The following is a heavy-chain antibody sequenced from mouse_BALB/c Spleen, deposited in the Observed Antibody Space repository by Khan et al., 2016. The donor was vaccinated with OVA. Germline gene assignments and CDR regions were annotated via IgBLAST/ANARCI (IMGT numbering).Heavy chain of an antibody. CDR3: ARDYGSLYWYFDV. CDR1: GISITSGNYR. CDR2: IYYSGTV. Sequence: EVKLLESGPGLVKHSQTVSLTCTVTGISITSGNYRWSWIRQFPGNKLEWIGNIYYSGTVTYNPSLTSRTTITRDTSKNQFFLEMNSLTAEDTATYYCARDYGSLYWYFDVWGAGTTVTVSS. V-gene: IGHV3-5*02. J-gene: IGHJ1*01. D-gene: IGHD1-1*01.